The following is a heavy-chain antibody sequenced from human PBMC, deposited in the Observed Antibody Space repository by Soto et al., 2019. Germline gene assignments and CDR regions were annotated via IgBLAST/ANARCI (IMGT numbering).Heavy chain of an antibody. CDR2: IVPLFGRA. V-gene: IGHV1-69*01. CDR1: GGTFSSFA. Sequence: QVHLVQSGAEVKKPGSSVRVSCKASGGTFSSFAITWVRQAPGEGLEWLGGIVPLFGRADYAQNFQGRVTITADQSTGTGYLEMRNLREYVTAVYFCGRSLGGTPIGEFIRGMGFDPWGPGNLITVSS. D-gene: IGHD1-26*01. J-gene: IGHJ5*02. CDR3: GRSLGGTPIGEFIRGMGFDP.